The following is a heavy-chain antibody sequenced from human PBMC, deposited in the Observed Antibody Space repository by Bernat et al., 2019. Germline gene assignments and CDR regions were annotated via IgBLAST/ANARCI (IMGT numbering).Heavy chain of an antibody. D-gene: IGHD5-24*01. Sequence: QVQLVESGGGVVQPGRSLRLSCAASGFTFSSYGMHWVRQAPGKGLEWVTVISNDGNNQYYADSVKGRFTISRDNIKNTLYLQMNSLRAEDTAVYFCAKILERSTIWNAFDIWGQGTKVSVSS. CDR1: GFTFSSYG. CDR3: AKILERSTIWNAFDI. CDR2: ISNDGNNQ. J-gene: IGHJ3*02. V-gene: IGHV3-30*18.